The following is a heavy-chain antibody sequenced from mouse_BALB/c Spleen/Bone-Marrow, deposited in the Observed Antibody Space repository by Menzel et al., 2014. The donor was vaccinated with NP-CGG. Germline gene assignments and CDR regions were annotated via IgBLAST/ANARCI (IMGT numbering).Heavy chain of an antibody. CDR2: ILPGSGST. CDR1: GYTFSSYW. D-gene: IGHD1-1*02. V-gene: IGHV1-9*01. J-gene: IGHJ1*01. CDR3: ARGGGKGNWYFDV. Sequence: QVTLKVCGAELMKPGASVKISCKATGYTFSSYWIEWVNQRPGHGLEWIGEILPGSGSTNYNEKFRGKATFTTDTSSNTAYMQLSSLTSEDSAVYYCARGGGKGNWYFDVWGAGTTVTVSS.